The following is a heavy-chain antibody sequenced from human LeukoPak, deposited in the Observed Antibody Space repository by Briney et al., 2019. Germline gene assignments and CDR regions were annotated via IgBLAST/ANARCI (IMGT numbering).Heavy chain of an antibody. CDR1: GFTVSSNY. CDR3: ANLPTGKY. J-gene: IGHJ4*02. CDR2: IYSGGSA. Sequence: PGGSLRLSCAASGFTVSSNYMSWVRQAPGKGLEWVSVIYSGGSAYYADSLKGRFTISRDNSKNTLYLQMNRLTAEDTAVYYCANLPTGKYWGQGTLVTVSS. D-gene: IGHD2-8*02. V-gene: IGHV3-53*01.